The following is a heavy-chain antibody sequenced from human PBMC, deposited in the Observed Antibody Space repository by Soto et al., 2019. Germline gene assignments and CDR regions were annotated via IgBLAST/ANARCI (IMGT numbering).Heavy chain of an antibody. CDR3: SRANCSSDTCYSVYDF. D-gene: IGHD2-2*02. J-gene: IGHJ4*02. CDR1: GFTFSGSA. CDR2: IKAKTHSSTT. V-gene: IGHV3-73*01. Sequence: EVQLVESGGGLVQPGGSLKLSCAASGFTFSGSAMHWVRQVSGKGLEWVGRIKAKTHSSTTAYAASVKGRFTISRDDSKNTAYLKMNSLKTEDTAMYYCSRANCSSDTCYSVYDFWGQGALVTVSS.